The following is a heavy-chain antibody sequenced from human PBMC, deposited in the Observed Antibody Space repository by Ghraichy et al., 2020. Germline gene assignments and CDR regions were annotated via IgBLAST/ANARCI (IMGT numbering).Heavy chain of an antibody. D-gene: IGHD2-21*02. Sequence: GGSLRLSCAASGFTFSSHWMHWVRQAPGKGLVWVSRINSDGSSTNYADSVKGRFTISRDNAKNTVSLQMNSLRAEDTAVYYCARVLVTKKNVLGSWGQGTLVTVSS. V-gene: IGHV3-74*01. J-gene: IGHJ1*01. CDR3: ARVLVTKKNVLGS. CDR1: GFTFSSHW. CDR2: INSDGSST.